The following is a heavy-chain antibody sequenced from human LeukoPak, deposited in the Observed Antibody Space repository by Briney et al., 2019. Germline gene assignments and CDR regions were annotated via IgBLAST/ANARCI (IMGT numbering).Heavy chain of an antibody. CDR2: ISGSGGGT. J-gene: IGHJ4*02. CDR1: GFTFSSYA. CDR3: AKAEGITMIVVVITPFDY. V-gene: IGHV3-23*01. Sequence: GGSLRLSCAASGFTFSSYAMSWVRQAPGKGLEWVSAISGSGGGTYYADSVKGRFNISRDNSKNTLYLQMNSLIAEDTAVYYCAKAEGITMIVVVITPFDYWGQGTLVTVSS. D-gene: IGHD3-22*01.